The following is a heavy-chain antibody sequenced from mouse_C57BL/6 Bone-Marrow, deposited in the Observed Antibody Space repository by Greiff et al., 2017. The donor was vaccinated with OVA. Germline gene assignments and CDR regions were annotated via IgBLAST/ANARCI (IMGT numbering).Heavy chain of an antibody. J-gene: IGHJ4*01. CDR1: GFTFSDYG. CDR3: ARHGDYGRSYAMDY. CDR2: ISNLAYSI. Sequence: EVHLVESGGGLVQPGGSLKLSCAASGFTFSDYGMAWVRQAPRKGPEWVAFISNLAYSIYYADTVTGRFTISRENAKNTLYLEMSSLRSEDTAMYYCARHGDYGRSYAMDYWGQGTSVTVSS. V-gene: IGHV5-15*01. D-gene: IGHD1-1*01.